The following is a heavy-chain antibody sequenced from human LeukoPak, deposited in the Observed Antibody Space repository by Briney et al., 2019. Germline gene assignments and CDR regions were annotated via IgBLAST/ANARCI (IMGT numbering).Heavy chain of an antibody. CDR2: INSDGSST. V-gene: IGHV3-74*01. CDR1: GFTLSSYW. D-gene: IGHD5-18*01. Sequence: GGSLRLSCAASGFTLSSYWMHWVRQAPGKGLVWVSRINSDGSSTSYADSVKGRFTISRGNAKNTLYLQMNSLRAEDTAVYYCARGGRGYSYGFDYWGQGTLVTVSS. J-gene: IGHJ4*02. CDR3: ARGGRGYSYGFDY.